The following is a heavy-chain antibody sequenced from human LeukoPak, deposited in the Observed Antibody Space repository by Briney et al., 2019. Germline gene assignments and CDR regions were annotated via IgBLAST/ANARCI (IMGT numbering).Heavy chain of an antibody. CDR2: IYYSGST. Sequence: SETLSLTCTVSGGSISSSSYNWGWIRQPPGKGLEWIGSIYYSGSTYYNPSLKSRVTISVDTSKNQFSLKLSSVTAADTAVYYCARDGGSGSLAYYYYYGMDVWGQGTTVTVSS. CDR1: GGSISSSSYN. J-gene: IGHJ6*02. CDR3: ARDGGSGSLAYYYYYGMDV. V-gene: IGHV4-39*07. D-gene: IGHD3-10*01.